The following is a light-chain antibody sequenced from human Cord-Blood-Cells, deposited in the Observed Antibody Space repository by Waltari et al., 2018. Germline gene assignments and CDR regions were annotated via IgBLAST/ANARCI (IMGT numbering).Light chain of an antibody. CDR1: QSIRSY. V-gene: IGKV1-39*01. J-gene: IGKJ4*01. CDR3: QQRYSTPLT. CDR2: AAY. Sequence: IQMTQSPSSLSASVGERVTITCRASQSIRSYLNWYQQKPGKAPKLLIYAAYSLQSGVPSRFSCSGSGPDFTLTISCLQPEDFATYYCQQRYSTPLTFGGGTKVEIK.